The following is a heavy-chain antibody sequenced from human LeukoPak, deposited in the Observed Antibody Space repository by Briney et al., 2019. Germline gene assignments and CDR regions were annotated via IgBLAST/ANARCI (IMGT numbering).Heavy chain of an antibody. V-gene: IGHV1-69*04. CDR3: ARGPIAAAGTRWTGDY. Sequence: SVKDSFLASGCTFRSYAISRVRPAPGQGVEGMGRIIPILGIANYAQKFQGRVTITADKSTSTAYMELSSLRSEDTAVYYCARGPIAAAGTRWTGDYWGQGTLVTVSS. CDR1: GCTFRSYA. CDR2: IIPILGIA. D-gene: IGHD6-13*01. J-gene: IGHJ4*02.